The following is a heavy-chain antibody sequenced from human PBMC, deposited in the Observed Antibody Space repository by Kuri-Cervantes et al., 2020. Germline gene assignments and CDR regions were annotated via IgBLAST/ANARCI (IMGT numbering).Heavy chain of an antibody. Sequence: SCTVSGGSISSSSYYWGWIRQPPGKGLEWIGSIYYSGSTYYNPSLKSRVTISVDTSKNQFSLKLSSVTAADTAVYYCACYYDSSGYYDNDAFDIWGQGTMVTVSS. D-gene: IGHD3-22*01. V-gene: IGHV4-39*01. CDR2: IYYSGST. CDR1: GGSISSSSYY. J-gene: IGHJ3*02. CDR3: ACYYDSSGYYDNDAFDI.